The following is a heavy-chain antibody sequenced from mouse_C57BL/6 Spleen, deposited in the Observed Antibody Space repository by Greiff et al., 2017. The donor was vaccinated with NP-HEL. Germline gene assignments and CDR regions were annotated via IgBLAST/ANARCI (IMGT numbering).Heavy chain of an antibody. V-gene: IGHV1-4*01. CDR3: ARGDGYYEWYFDV. Sequence: QVQLQQSGAELARPGASVKMSCKASGYTFTSYTMHWVKQRPGQGLEWIGYINPSSGYTKYNQKFKDKATLTADKSSSTAYMQLSSLTSEDSAVXYCARGDGYYEWYFDVWGTGTTVTVSS. CDR2: INPSSGYT. CDR1: GYTFTSYT. J-gene: IGHJ1*03. D-gene: IGHD2-3*01.